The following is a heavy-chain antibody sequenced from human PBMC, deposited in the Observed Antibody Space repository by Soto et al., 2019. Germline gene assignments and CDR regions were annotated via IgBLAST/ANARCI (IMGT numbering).Heavy chain of an antibody. D-gene: IGHD6-19*01. CDR3: ARVRHTGIAVAGYYYYYYGMDV. Sequence: SETLSLTCAVYGGSFSGYYWSWIRQPPGKGLEWIGEINHSGSTNYNPSLKSRVTISVDTSKNQFSLKLSSVTAADTAVYYCARVRHTGIAVAGYYYYYYGMDVWGQGTTVTVSS. J-gene: IGHJ6*02. CDR2: INHSGST. V-gene: IGHV4-34*01. CDR1: GGSFSGYY.